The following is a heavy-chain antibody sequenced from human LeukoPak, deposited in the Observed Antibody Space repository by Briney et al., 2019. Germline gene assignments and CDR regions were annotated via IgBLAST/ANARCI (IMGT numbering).Heavy chain of an antibody. CDR3: ARETGEFDY. J-gene: IGHJ4*02. D-gene: IGHD7-27*01. CDR2: IYYSGST. CDR1: GGSICGYF. Sequence: SETLSRTCAVSGGSICGYFWSWSRQPPGKGLEWIGYIYYSGSTYYNPSLKSRVTISVDTSKNQFSLKLSSVTAADTAVYYCARETGEFDYWGQGTLVTVSS. V-gene: IGHV4-59*12.